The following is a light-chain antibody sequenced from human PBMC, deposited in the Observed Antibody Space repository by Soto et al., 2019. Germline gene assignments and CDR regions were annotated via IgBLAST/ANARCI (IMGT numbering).Light chain of an antibody. Sequence: DIVMTQSPDSLAVSLGARATINCESSQSVLFTSNNKNYLAWYQQKPGQPPKLLLSWASARESGVPERFSGSGSGTLFTLSISSLQAEDVAVYYCQQYYTLPLTFGGGTKVEIK. CDR3: QQYYTLPLT. V-gene: IGKV4-1*01. CDR1: QSVLFTSNNKNY. J-gene: IGKJ4*01. CDR2: WAS.